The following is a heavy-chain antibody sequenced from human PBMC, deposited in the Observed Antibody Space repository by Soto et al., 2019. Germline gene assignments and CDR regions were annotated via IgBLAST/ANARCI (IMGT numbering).Heavy chain of an antibody. Sequence: GASVKVSCKTFGYIFSSDNMHCVRQAPGQSPEWMGFITPATGNTEYSQRFQGRVTITRDTSASTVYMDLSSLRSEDTAVYYCAREDGGGPLDYWGQGTLVTVSS. CDR1: GYIFSSDN. CDR2: ITPATGNT. J-gene: IGHJ4*01. V-gene: IGHV1-3*01. D-gene: IGHD3-10*01. CDR3: AREDGGGPLDY.